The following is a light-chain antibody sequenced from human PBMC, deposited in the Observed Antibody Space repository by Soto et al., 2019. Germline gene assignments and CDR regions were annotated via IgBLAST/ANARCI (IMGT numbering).Light chain of an antibody. Sequence: EVLLTQSPATLSLAPGKSSTLSCRASQFLSSYLAWYQQKPGQPPRLLIYDTSNRATGIPARFSGSRSGTDFTLTISSLEPEDFGVYFCHQRNKFGQGTRLEIK. CDR2: DTS. J-gene: IGKJ5*01. CDR3: HQRNK. V-gene: IGKV3-11*01. CDR1: QFLSSY.